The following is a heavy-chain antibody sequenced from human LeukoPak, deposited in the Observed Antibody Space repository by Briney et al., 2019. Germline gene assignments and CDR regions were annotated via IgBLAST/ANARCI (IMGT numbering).Heavy chain of an antibody. J-gene: IGHJ4*02. D-gene: IGHD3-10*01. Sequence: GGSLRLSCAASGFTFSSYGMHWVRQAPGKGLEWVSYISSSGSTIYYADSVKGRFTISRDNAKNSLYLQMNSLRAEDTAVYYCARDRGQGFDYWGQGTLVTVSS. CDR2: ISSSGSTI. CDR3: ARDRGQGFDY. V-gene: IGHV3-48*04. CDR1: GFTFSSYG.